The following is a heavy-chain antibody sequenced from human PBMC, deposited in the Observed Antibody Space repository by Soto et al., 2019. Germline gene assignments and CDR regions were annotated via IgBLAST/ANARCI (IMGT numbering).Heavy chain of an antibody. D-gene: IGHD3-16*02. CDR2: IYWDDDK. V-gene: IGHV2-5*02. Sequence: SGPTLVNPTQTLTLTCTFSGFSLSTSGVGVGWIRQPPGKALEWLALIYWDDDKRYSPSLKSRLTITKDTSKNQVVLTMTNMDPVDTATYYCAHRRDGDYIWGSYRSAYFDYWGQGTLVTVSS. CDR1: GFSLSTSGVG. CDR3: AHRRDGDYIWGSYRSAYFDY. J-gene: IGHJ4*02.